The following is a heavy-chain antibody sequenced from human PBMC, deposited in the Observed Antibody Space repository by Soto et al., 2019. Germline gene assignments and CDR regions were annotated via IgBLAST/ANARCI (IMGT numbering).Heavy chain of an antibody. CDR3: ARQYYDFWSGLTNKYYYYGMDV. V-gene: IGHV3-30-3*01. D-gene: IGHD3-3*01. J-gene: IGHJ6*02. CDR1: GFTFSSYA. Sequence: GGSLRLSCAASGFTFSSYAMHWVRQAPGKGLEWVAVISYDGSNKYYADSVRGRFTISRDNSKNTLYLQMNSLRAEDTAVYYCARQYYDFWSGLTNKYYYYGMDVWGQGTTVTVSS. CDR2: ISYDGSNK.